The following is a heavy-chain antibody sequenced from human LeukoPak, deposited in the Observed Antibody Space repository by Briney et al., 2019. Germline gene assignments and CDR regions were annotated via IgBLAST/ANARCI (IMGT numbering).Heavy chain of an antibody. CDR1: GFTFSSYG. J-gene: IGHJ4*02. Sequence: PGRSLRLSCAASGFTFSSYGMHWVRQAPGKGLEWVAVISYDGSNKYYADSVKGRFTISRDNSKNTLYLQMNSLRAEDTAVYYCAKDRTPSRWIQLWSPVGYWGQGTLVTVSS. CDR2: ISYDGSNK. V-gene: IGHV3-30*18. CDR3: AKDRTPSRWIQLWSPVGY. D-gene: IGHD5-18*01.